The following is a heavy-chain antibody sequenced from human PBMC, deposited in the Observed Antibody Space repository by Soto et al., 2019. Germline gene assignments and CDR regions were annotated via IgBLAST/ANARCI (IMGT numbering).Heavy chain of an antibody. Sequence: GASVKVSCKVSGYTLTELSMHWVRQAPGKGLEWMGGFDPEDGETIYAQKFQGRVTMTGDTSTDTAYMELSSLRSEDTAVYYCATLSNDFWSGPNNWFDPWGQGTLVTVSS. CDR2: FDPEDGET. J-gene: IGHJ5*02. CDR3: ATLSNDFWSGPNNWFDP. V-gene: IGHV1-24*01. CDR1: GYTLTELS. D-gene: IGHD3-3*01.